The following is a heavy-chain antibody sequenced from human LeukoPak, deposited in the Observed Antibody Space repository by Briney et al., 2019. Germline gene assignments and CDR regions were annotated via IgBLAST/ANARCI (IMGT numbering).Heavy chain of an antibody. CDR2: IIPIFGTA. D-gene: IGHD3-22*01. Sequence: SVKVSCKASGGTFSSYAISWVRQAPGQGLEWMGGIIPIFGTANYAQKFQGRVTITADESTSTAYMELSSLRSEDTAVYYCARATYYYDSSGYYTDAFDIWGQGTMVTVSS. CDR1: GGTFSSYA. V-gene: IGHV1-69*13. J-gene: IGHJ3*02. CDR3: ARATYYYDSSGYYTDAFDI.